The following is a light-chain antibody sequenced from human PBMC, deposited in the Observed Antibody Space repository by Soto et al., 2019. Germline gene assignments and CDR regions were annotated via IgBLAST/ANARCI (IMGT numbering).Light chain of an antibody. CDR2: NVD. CDR3: SSYADSSTVV. J-gene: IGLJ2*01. CDR1: SSDVGGHNY. V-gene: IGLV2-14*03. Sequence: QSALTQVASVSASPGQSSTISCTGTSSDVGGHNYVSWYQQHPGNAPKLMIYNVDYRPSGVSNRFSGSKSGNTASLTISGLQADDEAYYYCSSYADSSTVVFGGGTKLTVL.